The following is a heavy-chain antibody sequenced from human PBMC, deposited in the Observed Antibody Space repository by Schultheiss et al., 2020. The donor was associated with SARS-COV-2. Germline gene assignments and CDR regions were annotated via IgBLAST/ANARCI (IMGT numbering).Heavy chain of an antibody. D-gene: IGHD3-22*01. V-gene: IGHV4-59*01. CDR3: ARWEGGSSEII. J-gene: IGHJ3*02. CDR2: IHYSGNT. CDR1: GGFIINNQ. Sequence: SETLSLTCTVSGGFIINNQWSWIRQPPGKGLEWIGFIHYSGNTNYNPSLKSRVTMSVDMSRNQFSLRLSSVTAADTAVYYCARWEGGSSEIIWGQGTMVTVSS.